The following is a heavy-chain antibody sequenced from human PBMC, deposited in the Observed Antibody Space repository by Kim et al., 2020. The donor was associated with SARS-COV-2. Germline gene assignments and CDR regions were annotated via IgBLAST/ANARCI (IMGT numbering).Heavy chain of an antibody. V-gene: IGHV3-9*01. D-gene: IGHD4-17*01. CDR2: ISWNSGSI. CDR3: AKDISMSVTNPQEYYYYGMDV. CDR1: GFTFDDYA. J-gene: IGHJ6*02. Sequence: GGSLRLSCAASGFTFDDYAMHWVRQAPGKGLEWVSGISWNSGSIGYADSVKGRFTISRDNAKNSLYLQMNSLRAEDTAFYYCAKDISMSVTNPQEYYYYGMDVWGQGTTVTVSS.